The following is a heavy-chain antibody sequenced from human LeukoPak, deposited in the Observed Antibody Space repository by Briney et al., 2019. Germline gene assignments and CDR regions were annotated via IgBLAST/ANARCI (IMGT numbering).Heavy chain of an antibody. D-gene: IGHD3-3*01. CDR3: AKDAGYDFWSGYRTGGDAFDI. J-gene: IGHJ3*02. V-gene: IGHV3-23*01. CDR2: ISGSGDTT. Sequence: GGSLRLSCAASGITFSRNAMTWVRQAPGKGLEWVSAISGSGDTTYYADSVKGRFTISRDNSKNTLNLQMNSLRAEDTAVYYCAKDAGYDFWSGYRTGGDAFDIWGQGTMVTVSS. CDR1: GITFSRNA.